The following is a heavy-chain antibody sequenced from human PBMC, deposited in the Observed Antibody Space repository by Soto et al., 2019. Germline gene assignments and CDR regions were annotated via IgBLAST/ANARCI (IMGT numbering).Heavy chain of an antibody. J-gene: IGHJ3*02. CDR2: IYHSGST. CDR3: AREGGGSPLSFDT. D-gene: IGHD2-15*01. Sequence: HXETLSLTCAVAGYSISSGSYWGWIRQPPGKGREWIGSIYHSGSTYYNPSLKSRVTISVDTSKNQFSLKLSSVTAADTAVYYCAREGGGSPLSFDTWGHGKMATVSS. V-gene: IGHV4-38-2*02. CDR1: GYSISSGSY.